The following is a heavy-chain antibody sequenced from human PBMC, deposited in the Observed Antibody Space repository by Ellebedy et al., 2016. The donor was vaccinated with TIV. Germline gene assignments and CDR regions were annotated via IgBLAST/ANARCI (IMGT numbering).Heavy chain of an antibody. CDR2: ISPGGHSP. J-gene: IGHJ2*01. Sequence: GGSLRLSCAASGFHFSDYAMSWVRQRPGKGLEWVAGISPGGHSPNYADSVRGRFTISRDYSDNAIYLQMDSLRVDDTALYFCAKVQEKELLYWYFDLWGRGARVNVSS. CDR3: AKVQEKELLYWYFDL. V-gene: IGHV3-23*01. D-gene: IGHD1-7*01. CDR1: GFHFSDYA.